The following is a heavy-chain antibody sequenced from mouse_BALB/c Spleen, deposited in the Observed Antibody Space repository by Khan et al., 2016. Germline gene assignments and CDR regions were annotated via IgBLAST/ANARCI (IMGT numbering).Heavy chain of an antibody. CDR1: GFDFSRYW. Sequence: EVKLEVSGGGLVHPGGSLKLSCAASGFDFSRYWMSWVRQAPGKGLEWIGEINPDSYTINYTPSLKDKFIISRDNAKNTLYLQMSKVRSEDTALXYCARAGYYGYLAYWGQGTLVTVSA. CDR3: ARAGYYGYLAY. D-gene: IGHD1-1*01. CDR2: INPDSYTI. J-gene: IGHJ3*01. V-gene: IGHV4-1*02.